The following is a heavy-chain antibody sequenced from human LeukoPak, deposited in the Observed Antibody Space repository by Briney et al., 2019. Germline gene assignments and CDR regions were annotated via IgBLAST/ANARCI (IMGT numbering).Heavy chain of an antibody. J-gene: IGHJ4*02. D-gene: IGHD4-23*01. V-gene: IGHV3-48*02. CDR2: ISSSSSTI. CDR1: GFTFSSYS. Sequence: GGSLRLSCAASGFTFSSYSMTWVRQAPGKGLEWVSYISSSSSTIYYADSVKGRFTISRDNAKNSLYLQMNSLRDEDTAVYYCARDPPDYGGNGGDYWGQGTLVTVSS. CDR3: ARDPPDYGGNGGDY.